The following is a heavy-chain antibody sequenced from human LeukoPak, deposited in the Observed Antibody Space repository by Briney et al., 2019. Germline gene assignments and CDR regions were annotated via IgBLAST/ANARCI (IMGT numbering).Heavy chain of an antibody. D-gene: IGHD1-14*01. CDR2: INPDNGGT. CDR3: ARYTRPLDY. CDR1: GYVFTGYY. J-gene: IGHJ4*02. Sequence: GASVTVSCKPSGYVFTGYYMHWFRQAPGQGLEWMGWINPDNGGTIYAENFQGRVTMARDTSISRAYMELSSLTSDDTAVYYCARYTRPLDYWGQGTLVTVSS. V-gene: IGHV1-2*02.